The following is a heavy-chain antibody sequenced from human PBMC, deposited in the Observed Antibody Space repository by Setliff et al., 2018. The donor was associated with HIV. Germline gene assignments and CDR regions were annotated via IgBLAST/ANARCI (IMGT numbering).Heavy chain of an antibody. CDR2: ISGYNGNT. J-gene: IGHJ3*01. D-gene: IGHD6-19*01. CDR3: ARVPYRSAWFSGGHDAFDV. Sequence: ASVKVSCKASGYTFSSYGISWVRQAPGRGLEWMGWISGYNGNTKYVQKLQGRVTMTTDTSTRTVYMELRSLRHDDTAEYFCARVPYRSAWFSGGHDAFDVWGQGTMVTVSS. V-gene: IGHV1-18*01. CDR1: GYTFSSYG.